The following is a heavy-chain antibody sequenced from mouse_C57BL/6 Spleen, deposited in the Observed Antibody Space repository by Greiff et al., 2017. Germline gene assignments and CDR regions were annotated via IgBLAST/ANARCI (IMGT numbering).Heavy chain of an antibody. J-gene: IGHJ2*01. V-gene: IGHV1-7*01. D-gene: IGHD1-1*01. CDR3: ASDGSSYSFDY. CDR1: GYTFTSYW. CDR2: INPSSGYT. Sequence: QVQLQQSGAELAKPGASVKLSCKASGYTFTSYWMHWVKQRPGQGLEWIGNINPSSGYTKYNQKFKDKATLTADKSSSTAYLQLSILTYDDAAVYYCASDGSSYSFDYWGQGTTLTVSS.